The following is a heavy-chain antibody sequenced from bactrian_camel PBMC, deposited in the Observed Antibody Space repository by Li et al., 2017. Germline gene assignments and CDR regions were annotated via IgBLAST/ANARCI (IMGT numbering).Heavy chain of an antibody. CDR2: IGTNGVA. Sequence: HVQLVESGGNSVQAGGTLNLSCAVSGYRFRANCMGWFRQAPGKEREGVAGIGTNGVATTTDSVKGRFTISRDSAKNTVYLQMNNLQPEDTATYYCAEGRGSRGEHCYSLNYWGQGTQVTVS. J-gene: IGHJ4*01. V-gene: IGHV3S53*01. CDR1: GYRFRANC. CDR3: AEGRGSRGEHCYSLNY. D-gene: IGHD6*01.